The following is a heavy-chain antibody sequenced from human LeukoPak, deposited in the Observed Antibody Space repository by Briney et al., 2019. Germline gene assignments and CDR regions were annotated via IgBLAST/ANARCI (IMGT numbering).Heavy chain of an antibody. CDR1: GGSISSYY. V-gene: IGHV4-4*07. J-gene: IGHJ6*03. CDR3: AGVPAAIHDYYYYMDV. Sequence: SETLSPTCTVSGGSISSYYWSWIRQPAGKGLEWIGRIYTSGSTNYNPSLKSRVTMSVDTSKNQFSLKLSSVTAADTAVYYCAGVPAAIHDYYYYMDVWGKGTTVTVSS. CDR2: IYTSGST. D-gene: IGHD2-2*02.